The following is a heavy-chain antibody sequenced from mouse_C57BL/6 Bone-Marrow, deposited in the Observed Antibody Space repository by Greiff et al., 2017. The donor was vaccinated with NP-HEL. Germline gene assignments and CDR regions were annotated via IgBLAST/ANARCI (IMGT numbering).Heavy chain of an antibody. D-gene: IGHD2-3*01. CDR1: GYTFTSYW. CDR2: IDPSDSYT. V-gene: IGHV1-50*01. CDR3: ARWLLLFDY. J-gene: IGHJ2*01. Sequence: VQLQQSGAELVKPGASVKLSCKASGYTFTSYWMQWVKQRPGQGLEWIGEIDPSDSYTNYNQKFKGKATLTVDTSSSTAYMQLSSLTSEDSAVYYCARWLLLFDYWGRGTTLTVSS.